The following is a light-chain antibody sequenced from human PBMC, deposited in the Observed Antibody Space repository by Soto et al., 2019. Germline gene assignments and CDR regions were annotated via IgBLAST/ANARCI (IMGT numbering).Light chain of an antibody. CDR2: GAS. J-gene: IGKJ4*01. Sequence: EIVLTQSPGTLSLSPGERATLSCRASQSVSSSYLAWYQQKPGQPPRLLIYGASSRATGIPDRFSGSGSGTDFTLTISRLEPEEFAVYYCQQYGSSPTTFGGGTKVEIK. CDR1: QSVSSSY. V-gene: IGKV3-20*01. CDR3: QQYGSSPTT.